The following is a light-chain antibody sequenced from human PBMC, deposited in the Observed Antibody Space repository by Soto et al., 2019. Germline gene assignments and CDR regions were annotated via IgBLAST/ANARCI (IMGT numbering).Light chain of an antibody. CDR2: VGTGGIVG. J-gene: IGLJ1*01. CDR1: SGYSNYK. CDR3: WADHGSGSNFVYV. Sequence: QLVLTQPPSASASLGASVTLTCTLSSGYSNYKVDWYQQRPGKGPRFVMRVGTGGIVGSKGDGIPDRFSVLGSGLNRYLTIKNTQEEDESDYDCWADHGSGSNFVYVFGTGTKLTVL. V-gene: IGLV9-49*01.